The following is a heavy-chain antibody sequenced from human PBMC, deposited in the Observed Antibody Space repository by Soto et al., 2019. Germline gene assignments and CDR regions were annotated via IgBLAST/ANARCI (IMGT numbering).Heavy chain of an antibody. Sequence: QVQLQESGPGLVKPSETLSLTCTVSGGSISSYYWSWIRQPPGKGLEWIGYIYYSGSTNYNPYLKSRVTISVDTSKNQFSLKLSSVTAADTAVYYCARDGCSGGSCYWNAVAQGRWFDPWGQGTLVTVSS. J-gene: IGHJ5*02. CDR2: IYYSGST. CDR3: ARDGCSGGSCYWNAVAQGRWFDP. D-gene: IGHD2-15*01. CDR1: GGSISSYY. V-gene: IGHV4-59*01.